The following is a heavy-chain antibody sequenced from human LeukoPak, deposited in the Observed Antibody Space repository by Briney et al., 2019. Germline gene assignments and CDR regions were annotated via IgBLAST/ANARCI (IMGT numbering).Heavy chain of an antibody. CDR3: ASSRITMVRGYNWFDP. D-gene: IGHD3-10*01. J-gene: IGHJ5*02. Sequence: ASVKVSCKASGYTFTGYYMHWVRQAPGQGLEWMGWMNPNSGNTGYAQKFQGRVTMTRNTSISTAYMELSSLRSEDTAVYYCASSRITMVRGYNWFDPWGQGTLVTVSS. CDR1: GYTFTGYY. CDR2: MNPNSGNT. V-gene: IGHV1-8*02.